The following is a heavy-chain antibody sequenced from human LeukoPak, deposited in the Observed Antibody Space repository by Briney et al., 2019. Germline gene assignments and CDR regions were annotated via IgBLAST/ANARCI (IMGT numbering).Heavy chain of an antibody. CDR3: ASYGSGRYYFDY. Sequence: KPSETLSLTCTVSGGSISSGSYYWGGIRQPPGKGLEWIGSIYYSGSTYYNPSVKSRVTISVDPSKNQFSLKLSSVTAADTAVYYCASYGSGRYYFDYWGQGTLVTVSS. D-gene: IGHD3-10*01. V-gene: IGHV4-39*01. J-gene: IGHJ4*02. CDR2: IYYSGST. CDR1: GGSISSGSYY.